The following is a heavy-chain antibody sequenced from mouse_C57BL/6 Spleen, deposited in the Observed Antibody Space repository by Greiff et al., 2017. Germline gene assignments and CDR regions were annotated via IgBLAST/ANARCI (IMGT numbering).Heavy chain of an antibody. D-gene: IGHD1-1*01. CDR2: ISSGSSTI. V-gene: IGHV5-17*01. CDR3: ASAPYYYGSSYDAMDY. Sequence: EVQLQESGGGLVKPGGSLKLSCAASGFTFSDYGMHWVRQAPEKGLEWVAYISSGSSTIYYADTVKGRFTISRDNAKNTLFLQMTSLRSEDTAMYYCASAPYYYGSSYDAMDYWGQGTSVTVSS. CDR1: GFTFSDYG. J-gene: IGHJ4*01.